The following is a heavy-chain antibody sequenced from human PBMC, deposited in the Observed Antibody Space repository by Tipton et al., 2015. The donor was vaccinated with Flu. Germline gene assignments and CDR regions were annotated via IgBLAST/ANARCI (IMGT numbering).Heavy chain of an antibody. CDR2: IGGGGATT. J-gene: IGHJ4*02. V-gene: IGHV3-23*01. CDR3: ARVIPEFVAGLSY. D-gene: IGHD6-19*01. Sequence: SLRLFCTASGFTFSRYAMSWVRQAPGKGLEWVSAIGGGGATTYFADSVKGRFTISRDNIRNTLYLQMNSLRAEDTAIYYCARVIPEFVAGLSYWGQGTLVSVSS. CDR1: GFTFSRYA.